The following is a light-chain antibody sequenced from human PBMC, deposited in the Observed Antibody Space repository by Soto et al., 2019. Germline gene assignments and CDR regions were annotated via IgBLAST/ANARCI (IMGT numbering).Light chain of an antibody. CDR1: QTITIY. V-gene: IGKV1-39*01. J-gene: IGKJ2*02. Sequence: DIQMTQSPSSLSASVGATVTITCRASQTITIYLSWYQQKPGKAPKLLIYGAVSLQGAVPSRFSGSGSGTDFRLTITDLQPEDFASYYCQQTYSPPRTFGQGTTLDIK. CDR2: GAV. CDR3: QQTYSPPRT.